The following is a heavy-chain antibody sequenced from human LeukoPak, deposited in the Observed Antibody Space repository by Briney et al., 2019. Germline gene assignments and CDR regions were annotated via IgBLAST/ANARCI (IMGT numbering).Heavy chain of an antibody. D-gene: IGHD2-15*01. Sequence: GGSLRLSCAASGFTFSSYGMHWVRQAPGKGLEWVAVISYDGSNKYYADSLKGRFTISRDSSKNTLYLQMNSLRAEDTAVYYCAKGGRGYCSGGSCCDSVSPEGLGYYYGMDVWGKGTTVTVSS. J-gene: IGHJ6*04. CDR1: GFTFSSYG. CDR2: ISYDGSNK. V-gene: IGHV3-30*18. CDR3: AKGGRGYCSGGSCCDSVSPEGLGYYYGMDV.